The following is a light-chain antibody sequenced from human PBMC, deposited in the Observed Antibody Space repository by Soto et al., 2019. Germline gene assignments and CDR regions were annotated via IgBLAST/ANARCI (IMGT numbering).Light chain of an antibody. Sequence: QSVLTQPASVSGSPGQSITISCTGTSSDIGTYDYVSWYQHHPGKAPKLMIYEVTNRPSGVSDRFSGSKSGKTASLTISGLQAEDEADYYCSSYTTTTTPVVFGGWTKLTVL. CDR3: SSYTTTTTPVV. J-gene: IGLJ2*01. CDR1: SSDIGTYDY. V-gene: IGLV2-14*01. CDR2: EVT.